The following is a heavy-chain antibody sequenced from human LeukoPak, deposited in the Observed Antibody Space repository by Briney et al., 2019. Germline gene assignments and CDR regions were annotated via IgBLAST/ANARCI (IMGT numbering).Heavy chain of an antibody. CDR2: ISSSGSTT. CDR1: GFTFSTNE. V-gene: IGHV3-48*03. CDR3: ASPQYYFDY. D-gene: IGHD5-24*01. J-gene: IGHJ4*02. Sequence: GGSLRLSCAASGFTFSTNEMNWVRQAPGKGLEWVSHISSSGSTTYYADSVKGRFTISRDNAKNSLYLQMNSLRAEDTAVYYCASPQYYFDYWGQGTLVTVSS.